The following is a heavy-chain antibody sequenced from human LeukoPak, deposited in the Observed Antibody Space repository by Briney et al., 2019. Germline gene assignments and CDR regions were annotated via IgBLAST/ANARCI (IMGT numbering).Heavy chain of an antibody. Sequence: GASVKVSCKASGYTFTSYAMHWVRQAPGQRLEWMGWINAGNGNTKYSQKFQGRVTITRDTSASTAYMELSSLRSEDTAVYYCATRYYYDSGPEYAFDIWGQGTMVTVSS. D-gene: IGHD3-22*01. CDR3: ATRYYYDSGPEYAFDI. CDR1: GYTFTSYA. CDR2: INAGNGNT. V-gene: IGHV1-3*01. J-gene: IGHJ3*02.